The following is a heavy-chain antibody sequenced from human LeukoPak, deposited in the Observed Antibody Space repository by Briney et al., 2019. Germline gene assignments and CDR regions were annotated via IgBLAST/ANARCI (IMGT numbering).Heavy chain of an antibody. D-gene: IGHD3-22*01. CDR1: GFTFSSYG. CDR2: ISYDGSNK. Sequence: GGSLRLSCAASGFTFSSYGMHWVRQAPGKGLEWVAVISYDGSNKYYADSVKGRFTISRDNSKNTLYLQMNSLRAEDTAVYYCAIGRYDAPDYWGQGTLVTVSS. CDR3: AIGRYDAPDY. J-gene: IGHJ4*02. V-gene: IGHV3-30*03.